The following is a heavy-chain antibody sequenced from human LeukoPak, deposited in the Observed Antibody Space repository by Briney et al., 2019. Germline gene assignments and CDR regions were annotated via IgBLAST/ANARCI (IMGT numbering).Heavy chain of an antibody. CDR2: IYYSGST. V-gene: IGHV4-39*01. CDR3: ARHVYDFWSGYLTSGAFDI. D-gene: IGHD3-3*01. J-gene: IGHJ3*02. Sequence: SETLSLTCTVSGGSISSSSYYWGWIRQPPGKGLEWIGSIYYSGSTYYNPSLKSRVTISVDTSKNQFSLKLSSVTAADTAVYYCARHVYDFWSGYLTSGAFDIWGQGTMVTVSS. CDR1: GGSISSSSYY.